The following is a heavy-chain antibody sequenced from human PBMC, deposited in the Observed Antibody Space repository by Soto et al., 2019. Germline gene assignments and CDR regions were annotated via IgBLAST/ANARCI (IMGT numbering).Heavy chain of an antibody. CDR3: AASGFDSDF. CDR1: GFTFSDYY. J-gene: IGHJ4*02. CDR2: ISQSAAYS. V-gene: IGHV3-11*05. D-gene: IGHD5-12*01. Sequence: VESGGGLVKPGGSLRLACAGSGFTFSDYYVIGIRQGPGEGLEWISYISQSAAYSNYADSVKGRFTISRDNVKNSVYLQMNSLRAEDTAVYYCAASGFDSDFWGQGTLVTVSS.